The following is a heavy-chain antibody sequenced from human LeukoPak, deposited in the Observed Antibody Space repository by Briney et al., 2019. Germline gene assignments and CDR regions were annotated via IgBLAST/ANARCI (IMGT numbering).Heavy chain of an antibody. CDR3: ARAPYNWNYYYYYMDV. V-gene: IGHV1-8*01. D-gene: IGHD1-20*01. Sequence: ASVKVSCKASGYTFTSYDINWVRQATGQELEWMGWMNPNSGNTGYAQKFQGRVTMTRNTSISTAYMELSSLRSEDTAVYYCARAPYNWNYYYYYMDVWGKGTTVTVSS. J-gene: IGHJ6*03. CDR2: MNPNSGNT. CDR1: GYTFTSYD.